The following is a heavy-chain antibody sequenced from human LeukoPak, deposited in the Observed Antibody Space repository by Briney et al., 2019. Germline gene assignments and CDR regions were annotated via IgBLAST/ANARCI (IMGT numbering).Heavy chain of an antibody. CDR3: AKDSFYYGSGSENWFDS. Sequence: GGSLRLSCAASGFTFSSYEMNWVRQAPGKGLEWVAVISIDGTKKYYADSVKGRFTISRDNSKNTLFLQMNSLRIEDTAVYHCAKDSFYYGSGSENWFDSWGQGTLVTVSS. CDR2: ISIDGTKK. J-gene: IGHJ5*01. CDR1: GFTFSSYE. D-gene: IGHD3-10*01. V-gene: IGHV3-30*18.